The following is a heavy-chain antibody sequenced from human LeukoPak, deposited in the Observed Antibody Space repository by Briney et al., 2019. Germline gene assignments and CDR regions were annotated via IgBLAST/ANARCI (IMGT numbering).Heavy chain of an antibody. CDR2: IRYDGSNK. CDR1: GFAFSSYG. D-gene: IGHD2-2*01. J-gene: IGHJ5*02. CDR3: AKGRGRMAQLLNAYGDSFDP. Sequence: PGGSLRLSCAASGFAFSSYGMHWVRQAPGKGLEWVAFIRYDGSNKYYADSVKGRFTISRDNSKNTLYLQMNSLRAEDTAVYYCAKGRGRMAQLLNAYGDSFDPWGQGTLVTVSS. V-gene: IGHV3-30*02.